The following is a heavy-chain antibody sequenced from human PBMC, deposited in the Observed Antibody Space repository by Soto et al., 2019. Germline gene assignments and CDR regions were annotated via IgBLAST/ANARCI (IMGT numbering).Heavy chain of an antibody. Sequence: GGSLRLSCAASGFTFSSYAMHWVRQAPGKGLEWVAVISYDGSNKYYADSVKGRFTISRDNSKNTLYLQMNSLRAEDTAVYYCAKDKYLYDSRPFDIWGQGTMVTVSS. V-gene: IGHV3-30-3*01. D-gene: IGHD3-22*01. CDR1: GFTFSSYA. J-gene: IGHJ3*02. CDR2: ISYDGSNK. CDR3: AKDKYLYDSRPFDI.